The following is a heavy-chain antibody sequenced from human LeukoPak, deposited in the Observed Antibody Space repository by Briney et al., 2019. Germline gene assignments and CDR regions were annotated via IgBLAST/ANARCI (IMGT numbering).Heavy chain of an antibody. CDR1: GYTFTGYY. J-gene: IGHJ5*02. D-gene: IGHD6-19*01. Sequence: ASVKVSCKASGYTFTGYYMHWVRQAPGQGLEWMGRINPNSGGTNYAQNLQGRVTMTTDTSTSTAYMELRSLTSDDTAVYYCARARSGAVARNYNWFDPWGQGTLVTVSS. CDR3: ARARSGAVARNYNWFDP. V-gene: IGHV1-2*06. CDR2: INPNSGGT.